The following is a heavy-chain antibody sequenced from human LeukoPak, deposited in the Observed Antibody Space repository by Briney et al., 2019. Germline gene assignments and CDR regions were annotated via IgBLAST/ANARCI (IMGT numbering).Heavy chain of an antibody. V-gene: IGHV1-2*06. J-gene: IGHJ4*02. Sequence: GAPVKVSCKASGYTFTGYYIHWVRQAPGQGLEWMGRINPNSGGTNYAQDVQGRVTMTTDTSISTAYMEVSRLRSDDTAVYYCARGRSTVTSTLHSTLYSDFDYWGQGTLVTVSS. D-gene: IGHD4-17*01. CDR3: ARGRSTVTSTLHSTLYSDFDY. CDR1: GYTFTGYY. CDR2: INPNSGGT.